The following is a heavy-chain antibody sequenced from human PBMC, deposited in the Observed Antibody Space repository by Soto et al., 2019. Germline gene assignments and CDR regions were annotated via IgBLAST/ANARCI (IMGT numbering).Heavy chain of an antibody. CDR2: ISSSSSYI. V-gene: IGHV3-21*01. Sequence: GGSLRLSCAASGFTFSSYSMNWVRQAPGKGLEWVSSISSSSSYIYYADSVKGRFTISRDNAKNSLYLQMNSLRAEDTAVYYCAGGKSRYFDWLSHDYWGQGTLVTVSS. CDR1: GFTFSSYS. D-gene: IGHD3-9*01. CDR3: AGGKSRYFDWLSHDY. J-gene: IGHJ4*02.